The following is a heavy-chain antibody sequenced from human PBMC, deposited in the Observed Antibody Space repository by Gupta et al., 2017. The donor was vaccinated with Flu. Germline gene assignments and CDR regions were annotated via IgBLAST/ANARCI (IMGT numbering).Heavy chain of an antibody. V-gene: IGHV3-74*01. D-gene: IGHD5-24*01. J-gene: IGHJ4*02. CDR2: MNGEATTT. CDR3: ARVGRDGYSNLDQ. Sequence: EVQLVVAGGCSVLPGGSFSLLHDGAGSSFSRYQIHWVRDVRGTGLVRVSRMNGEATTTNYADYVEGRFTISRENAKKTLYLQMNSLSVEDAGLYDCARVGRDGYSNLDQWGQGTVGTGSS. CDR1: GSSFSRYQ.